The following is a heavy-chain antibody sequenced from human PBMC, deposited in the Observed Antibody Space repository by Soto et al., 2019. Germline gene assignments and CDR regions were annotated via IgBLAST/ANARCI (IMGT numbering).Heavy chain of an antibody. D-gene: IGHD2-8*01. V-gene: IGHV1-2*02. CDR1: GYTFTGYY. CDR2: INPNSGGT. J-gene: IGHJ6*02. Sequence: GASVKVSCKASGYTFTGYYMHWVRQAPGQGLEWMGWINPNSGGTNYAQKFQGRVTMTRDTSIGTAYMELSRLRSDDTAVYYCARDRGRVLMVYRPEVNGMDVWGQGTTVTVSS. CDR3: ARDRGRVLMVYRPEVNGMDV.